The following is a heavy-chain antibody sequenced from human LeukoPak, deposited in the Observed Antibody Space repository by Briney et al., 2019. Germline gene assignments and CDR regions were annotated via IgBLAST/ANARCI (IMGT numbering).Heavy chain of an antibody. CDR1: GYTFTSYY. J-gene: IGHJ3*02. V-gene: IGHV1-46*01. D-gene: IGHD3-9*01. Sequence: ASVKVSCKASGYTFTSYYIHWVRQAPGQGLEWMGLINPSGGSTNYAQKFQGRVTMTRDTSTSTVYMELSSLRSEDTAVYYCARDRGQYYDILTGYYISLGKGSSDAFDIWGQGTMVTVSS. CDR3: ARDRGQYYDILTGYYISLGKGSSDAFDI. CDR2: INPSGGST.